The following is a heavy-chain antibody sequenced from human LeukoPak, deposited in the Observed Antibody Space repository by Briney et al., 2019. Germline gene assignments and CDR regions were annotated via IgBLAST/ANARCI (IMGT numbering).Heavy chain of an antibody. CDR1: GFTFSSYG. J-gene: IGHJ4*02. V-gene: IGHV3-30*03. Sequence: PVGSLRLSCADSGFTFSSYGMHWVRQAPGKGLEWVAVISYDGSNKYYADSVKGRFTISRDNSKNTLYLQMNSLRAEDTAVYYCARDFYDTSGYYYDYWGQGTLVTVSS. CDR3: ARDFYDTSGYYYDY. D-gene: IGHD3-22*01. CDR2: ISYDGSNK.